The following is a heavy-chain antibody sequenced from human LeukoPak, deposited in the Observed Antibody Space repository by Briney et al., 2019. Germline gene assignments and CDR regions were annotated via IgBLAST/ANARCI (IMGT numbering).Heavy chain of an antibody. J-gene: IGHJ3*02. CDR1: GFTFSDYG. V-gene: IGHV3-33*01. Sequence: GGALRLSCAASGFTFSDYGMHWVRQAPRKGLEWVAVIWYDGSNKEYGDSVKARFTISRDNAKNSLYLQMNSLRAEDTAVYYCAREGYCGGDCYSGAFDIWGQGTMVTVSS. CDR2: IWYDGSNK. CDR3: AREGYCGGDCYSGAFDI. D-gene: IGHD2-21*02.